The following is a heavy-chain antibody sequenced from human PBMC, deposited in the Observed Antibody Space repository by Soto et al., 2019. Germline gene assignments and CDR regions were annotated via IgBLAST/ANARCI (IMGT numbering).Heavy chain of an antibody. V-gene: IGHV1-69*02. D-gene: IGHD1-26*01. J-gene: IGHJ4*02. CDR2: IIPILGIA. CDR1: GGTFSSYT. Sequence: SVKVSCKTSGGTFSSYTISWVRQAPGQGLEWMGRIIPILGIANYAQKFQGRVTITADKSTSTAYMELSSLRSEDTAVYYCARAWDASDFDYWGQGTLVTVSS. CDR3: ARAWDASDFDY.